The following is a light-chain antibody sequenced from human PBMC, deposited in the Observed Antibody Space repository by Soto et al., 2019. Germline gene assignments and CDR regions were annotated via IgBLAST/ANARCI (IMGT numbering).Light chain of an antibody. CDR1: QGISNY. CDR3: QKYNSAPLT. Sequence: DIQMTQSPSSLSASVGDRVTITCRASQGISNYLAWYQQKPGKVPTLRICAASTLQSGVPFRFRGSGSGTDFTLTISSLQPEDVATYYCQKYNSAPLTFGGGTKVEIK. CDR2: AAS. J-gene: IGKJ4*01. V-gene: IGKV1-27*01.